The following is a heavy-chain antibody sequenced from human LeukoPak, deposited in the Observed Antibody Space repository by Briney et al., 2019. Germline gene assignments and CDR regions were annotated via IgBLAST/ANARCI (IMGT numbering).Heavy chain of an antibody. V-gene: IGHV4-30-2*01. Sequence: SETLSLTCAVSGGSISSGGYSWSWIRQPPGEGLEWIGYIYHSGSTYYNPSLKSRVTISVDRSKNQFSLKLSSVTAADTAVYYCARGNGGNSAFVYWGQGTLVTVSS. CDR2: IYHSGST. J-gene: IGHJ4*02. D-gene: IGHD4-23*01. CDR3: ARGNGGNSAFVY. CDR1: GGSISSGGYS.